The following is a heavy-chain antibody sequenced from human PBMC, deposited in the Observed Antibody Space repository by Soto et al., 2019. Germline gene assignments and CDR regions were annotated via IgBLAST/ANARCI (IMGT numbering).Heavy chain of an antibody. CDR1: GGSISSSSYY. Sequence: KQSQTLSLTCTVSGGSISSSSYYWGWIRQPPGKGLEWIGSIYYSGSTYYNPSLKSRVTISVDTSKNQFSLKLSSVTAADTAVYYCARTKDCGGDCYVVLYWGQGTLVTVSS. V-gene: IGHV4-39*01. CDR3: ARTKDCGGDCYVVLY. D-gene: IGHD2-21*01. CDR2: IYYSGST. J-gene: IGHJ4*02.